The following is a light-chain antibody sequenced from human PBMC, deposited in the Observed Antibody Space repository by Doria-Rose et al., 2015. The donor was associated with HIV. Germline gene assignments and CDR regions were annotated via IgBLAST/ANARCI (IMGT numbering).Light chain of an antibody. J-gene: IGKJ1*01. CDR3: HQYGTSWT. CDR1: QSSSSTY. V-gene: IGKV3-20*01. CDR2: DGS. Sequence: EIVMTQSPGTLSLPPGERATLSCRASQSSSSTYLAWYQQKPGQAPSLLIYDGSTRATGIPDRFSASGSGTDFTLTINRLEPEDFALYYCHQYGTSWTFGQGTKVEI.